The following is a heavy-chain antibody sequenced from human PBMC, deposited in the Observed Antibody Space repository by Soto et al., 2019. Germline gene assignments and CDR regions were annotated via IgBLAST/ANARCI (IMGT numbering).Heavy chain of an antibody. V-gene: IGHV1-18*01. CDR1: GTFCSKYG. D-gene: IGHD1-26*01. CDR3: GRDGDQWDQRYLDH. Sequence: QVQLVQSGAEVKRPGASVKVSGKTPGTFCSKYGISWVRQAPGQGLEWMGWINGHTGSTNYAPKFRGRVTMTTDTSPGIIYMELSSLTSDDTAVYYCGRDGDQWDQRYLDHWGQGTLVSV. CDR2: INGHTGST. J-gene: IGHJ5*02.